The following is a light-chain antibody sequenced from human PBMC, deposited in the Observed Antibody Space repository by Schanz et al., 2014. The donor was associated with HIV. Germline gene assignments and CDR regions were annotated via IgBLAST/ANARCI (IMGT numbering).Light chain of an antibody. CDR2: DVS. V-gene: IGLV2-14*01. Sequence: QSVLTQPASVSGSPGQSITISCTGTSSDVGGYKTVSWYQQHPGKAPKLMIYDVSNRPSGVSNRFSGSKSGNTASLTISGLQAEDEADYYCSSYAGPPMCNVFGTGTKLTVL. J-gene: IGLJ1*01. CDR1: SSDVGGYKT. CDR3: SSYAGPPMCNV.